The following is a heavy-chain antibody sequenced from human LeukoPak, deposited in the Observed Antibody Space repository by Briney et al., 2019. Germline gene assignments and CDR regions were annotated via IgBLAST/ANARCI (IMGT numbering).Heavy chain of an antibody. CDR3: ASGAGWLIDY. V-gene: IGHV4-4*08. CDR1: GGHIDSVY. D-gene: IGHD6-19*01. CDR2: IDNSGST. J-gene: IGHJ4*02. Sequence: PETLSLTCSVSGGHIDSVYWNWIRQPPGKGLEWIGYIDNSGSTKYNPSLKSRITMSRDTSKEQFSLRLTSVTAADTAMYYCASGAGWLIDYWGQGTLVSVSS.